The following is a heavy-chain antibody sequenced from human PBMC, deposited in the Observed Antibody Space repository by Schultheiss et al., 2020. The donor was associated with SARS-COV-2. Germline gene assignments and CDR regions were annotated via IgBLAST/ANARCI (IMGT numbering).Heavy chain of an antibody. CDR2: IKEDGSEK. Sequence: GGSLRLSCAASGFTFSSYGMHWVRQAPGKGLEWVANIKEDGSEKYYVDSVRGRFTISRDNAKNSLYLQMNSPRDEDTAVYYCAKVAVAGATDRHLDCWGQGTLVTVSS. V-gene: IGHV3-7*03. J-gene: IGHJ4*02. D-gene: IGHD2-15*01. CDR1: GFTFSSYG. CDR3: AKVAVAGATDRHLDC.